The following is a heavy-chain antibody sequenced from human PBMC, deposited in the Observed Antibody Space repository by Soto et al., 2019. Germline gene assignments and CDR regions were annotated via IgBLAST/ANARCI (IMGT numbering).Heavy chain of an antibody. J-gene: IGHJ6*02. CDR1: GYSFTSYW. CDR2: IYPGDSDT. V-gene: IGHV5-51*01. D-gene: IGHD3-22*01. Sequence: GESLKISCKGSGYSFTSYWIGWVRQMPGKGLEWMGIIYPGDSDTRYSPSFQAQVTISADKSISTAYLQWSSLKASDTAMYYCARVRYYYDSSGYLAGMDVWGQGTTVTVSS. CDR3: ARVRYYYDSSGYLAGMDV.